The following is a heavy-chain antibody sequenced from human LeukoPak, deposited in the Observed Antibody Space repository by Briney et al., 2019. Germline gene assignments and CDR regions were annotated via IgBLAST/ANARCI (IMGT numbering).Heavy chain of an antibody. CDR2: INHSGST. J-gene: IGHJ4*02. D-gene: IGHD5-12*01. CDR1: GGSISSYY. Sequence: SETLSLTCTVSGGSISSYYWSWIRQPPGKGLEWIGEINHSGSTNYNPSLKSRVTISVDTSKNQFSLKLSSVTAADTAVYYCARGDSGYDPIDYWGQGTLVTVSS. V-gene: IGHV4-34*01. CDR3: ARGDSGYDPIDY.